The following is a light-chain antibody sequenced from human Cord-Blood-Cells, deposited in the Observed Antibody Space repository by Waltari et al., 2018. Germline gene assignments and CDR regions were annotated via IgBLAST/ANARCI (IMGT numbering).Light chain of an antibody. Sequence: DMQVTEYPSSMSASVGDGVTITCRASQRISSYLNWSQQKPGIAPKLLIYAESILQSGVPSRFSGSGSGTEFTLTISSLQPEDFATYYCQQSYSTPLTFGGGTKVEIK. J-gene: IGKJ4*01. CDR3: QQSYSTPLT. CDR2: AES. CDR1: QRISSY. V-gene: IGKV1-39*01.